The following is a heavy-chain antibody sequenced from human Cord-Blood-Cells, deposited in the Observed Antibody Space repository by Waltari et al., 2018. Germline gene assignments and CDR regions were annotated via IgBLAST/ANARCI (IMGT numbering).Heavy chain of an antibody. CDR2: IIPILGIA. D-gene: IGHD3-10*01. CDR1: GGTFSSYA. Sequence: QVQLVQSGAEVKKPGSSVKVSCKASGGTFSSYAISWVRQAPGKGLEWMGGIIPILGIANYAQKFQGRVTITADESTSTAYMELSSLRSEDTAVYYCARSTRFGGSGSYYNAFDIWGQGTMVTVSS. J-gene: IGHJ3*02. CDR3: ARSTRFGGSGSYYNAFDI. V-gene: IGHV1-69*04.